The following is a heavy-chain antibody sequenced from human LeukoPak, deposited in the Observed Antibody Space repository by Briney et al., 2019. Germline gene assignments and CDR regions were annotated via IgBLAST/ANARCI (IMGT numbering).Heavy chain of an antibody. D-gene: IGHD6-13*01. CDR2: VYYTGST. CDR3: ARGGASSRYFDF. CDR1: GGSISGDY. Sequence: PSETVSLTCTVSGGSISGDYWSWVRQPPGKGLEWIAFVYYTGSTDYNPSLKSRVTISVDTSKNQFSLKLNSVTAADTVVYYCARGGASSRYFDFWGQGTLVTVSS. V-gene: IGHV4-59*01. J-gene: IGHJ4*02.